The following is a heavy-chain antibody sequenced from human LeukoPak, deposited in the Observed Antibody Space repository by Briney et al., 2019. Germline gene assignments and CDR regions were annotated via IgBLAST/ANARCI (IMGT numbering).Heavy chain of an antibody. D-gene: IGHD1-26*01. Sequence: GGSLRLSCAASGFTFSSYSMNWVRQAPGKGLEWVSYISSSSSTIYYADSVKGRFTISRDNAKNSLYLQMNSLRAEDTAVYYCARSTKVVGWCFDLWGRGTLVTVSS. CDR2: ISSSSSTI. CDR3: ARSTKVVGWCFDL. V-gene: IGHV3-48*01. CDR1: GFTFSSYS. J-gene: IGHJ2*01.